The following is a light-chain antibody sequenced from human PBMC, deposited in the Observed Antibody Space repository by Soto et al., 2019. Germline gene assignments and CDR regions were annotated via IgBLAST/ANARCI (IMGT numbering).Light chain of an antibody. CDR3: QQSYSTPPT. CDR1: QSISSY. J-gene: IGKJ1*01. Sequence: DIQMTQSPSSLSASVGDRVTITCRASQSISSYLNWYQQKPGKAPKLLIYAASSLQSGVPSRFSGSGSGTDFTLTISSLQPEDFATYYCQQSYSTPPTFGQGTXVDIK. CDR2: AAS. V-gene: IGKV1-39*01.